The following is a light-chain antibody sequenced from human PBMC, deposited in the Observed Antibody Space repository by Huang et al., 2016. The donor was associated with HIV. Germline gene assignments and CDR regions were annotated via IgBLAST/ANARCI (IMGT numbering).Light chain of an antibody. CDR3: QQYDNWPPGLT. CDR2: DTS. Sequence: EIMMTQSPATLSVSPGGRATLSCRASQNVRNNLAWYQQKTGQAPRLLIYDTSTRASGIPVRFSGSGSGTEFTLTISGLQSEDFAFYYCQQYDNWPPGLTFGGGTKIEI. CDR1: QNVRNN. J-gene: IGKJ4*01. V-gene: IGKV3D-15*01.